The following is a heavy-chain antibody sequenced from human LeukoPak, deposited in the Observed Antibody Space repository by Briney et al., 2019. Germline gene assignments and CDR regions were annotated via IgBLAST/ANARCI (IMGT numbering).Heavy chain of an antibody. Sequence: SETLSLTCAVYGGSFSGYYWSWIRQPPGKGLEWIGYIYYSGSTNYNPSLKSRVTISVDTSKNQFSLKLSSVTAADTAVYYCARGDLFDYWGQGTLVTVSS. CDR3: ARGDLFDY. CDR2: IYYSGST. J-gene: IGHJ4*02. CDR1: GGSFSGYY. D-gene: IGHD3-16*01. V-gene: IGHV4-59*01.